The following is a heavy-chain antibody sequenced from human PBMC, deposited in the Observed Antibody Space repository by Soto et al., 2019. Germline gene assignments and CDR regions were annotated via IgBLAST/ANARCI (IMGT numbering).Heavy chain of an antibody. D-gene: IGHD3-22*01. CDR1: GGSISSGGYY. CDR2: IYYSGST. CDR3: AKVSNHYYYDSRPRWAFDI. J-gene: IGHJ3*02. V-gene: IGHV4-31*03. Sequence: QVQLQESGPGLVKPSQTLSLTCTVSGGSISSGGYYWSWIRQHPGKGLEWIGYIYYSGSTYYNPSLKSRVTISVDTSKNQFSLKLSSVTAADTAVYYCAKVSNHYYYDSRPRWAFDIWGQGTMVTVSS.